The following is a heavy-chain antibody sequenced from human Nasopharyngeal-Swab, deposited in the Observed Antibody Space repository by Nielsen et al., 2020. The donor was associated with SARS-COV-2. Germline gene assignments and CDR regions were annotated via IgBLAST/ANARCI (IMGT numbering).Heavy chain of an antibody. CDR1: GGTFSSYA. CDR3: ARNRGDSSSWYVYYYGMDV. Sequence: SVKVSCKASGGTFSSYAISWVRQAPGQGLVWMGGIIPIFGTANYAQKFQGRVTITADKSTSTAYMELSSLRSEDTAVYYCARNRGDSSSWYVYYYGMDVWGQGTTVTVSS. CDR2: IIPIFGTA. J-gene: IGHJ6*02. D-gene: IGHD6-13*01. V-gene: IGHV1-69*06.